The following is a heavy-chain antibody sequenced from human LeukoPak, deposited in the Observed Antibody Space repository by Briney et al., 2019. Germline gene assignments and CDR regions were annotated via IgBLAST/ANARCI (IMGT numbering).Heavy chain of an antibody. CDR3: ARDGIAVAGTGFPYDY. CDR2: IIPIFGTA. V-gene: IGHV1-69*05. CDR1: GGTFSSYA. D-gene: IGHD6-19*01. J-gene: IGHJ4*02. Sequence: GASVKVSCKASGGTFSSYAISWVRQAPGQGLEWMGGIIPIFGTANYAQKFQGRVTITTDESTSTAYMELRSLRSDDTAVYYCARDGIAVAGTGFPYDYWGQGTLVTVSS.